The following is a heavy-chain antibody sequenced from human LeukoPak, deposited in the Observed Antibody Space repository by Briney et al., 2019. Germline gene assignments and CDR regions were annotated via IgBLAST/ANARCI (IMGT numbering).Heavy chain of an antibody. J-gene: IGHJ4*02. D-gene: IGHD3-3*01. CDR2: IRYDGSNK. Sequence: PGGSLRLSCAASGFTFSSYGMHWVRQAPGKGLEWVAFIRYDGSNKYYADSVKGRFTISRDNSKNTLYLQMNSLRAEDTAVYYCAKYDFWSGYPPAPELYYFDYWGQGTLVTVSS. CDR1: GFTFSSYG. V-gene: IGHV3-30*02. CDR3: AKYDFWSGYPPAPELYYFDY.